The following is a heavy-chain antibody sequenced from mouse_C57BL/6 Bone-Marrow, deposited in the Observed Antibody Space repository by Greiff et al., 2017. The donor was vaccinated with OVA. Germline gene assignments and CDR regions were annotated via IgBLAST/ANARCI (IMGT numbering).Heavy chain of an antibody. CDR1: GYTFTNYW. Sequence: LVESGAELVRPGTSVKMSCKASGYTFTNYWIGWAKQRPGHGLEWIGDIYPGGGYTNYNEKFKGKATLTADKSSSTAYMQFSSLTSEDSAIYYCARCGYYGSRAWFAYWGQGTTLTVSS. V-gene: IGHV1-63*01. CDR2: IYPGGGYT. CDR3: ARCGYYGSRAWFAY. D-gene: IGHD1-1*01. J-gene: IGHJ2*01.